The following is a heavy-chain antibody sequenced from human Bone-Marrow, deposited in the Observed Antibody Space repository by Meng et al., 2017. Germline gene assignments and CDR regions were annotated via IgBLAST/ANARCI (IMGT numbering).Heavy chain of an antibody. D-gene: IGHD1-26*01. Sequence: ASVKVSCKASGYTFTSYDINWVRQATGQGLEWMGWMNPNSGNTGYAQKFQGRVTMTRNTSISTACMELSSLRSEDTAVYYCARDERGARFAWFDPWGQGTLVTVSS. CDR1: GYTFTSYD. V-gene: IGHV1-8*01. CDR3: ARDERGARFAWFDP. CDR2: MNPNSGNT. J-gene: IGHJ5*02.